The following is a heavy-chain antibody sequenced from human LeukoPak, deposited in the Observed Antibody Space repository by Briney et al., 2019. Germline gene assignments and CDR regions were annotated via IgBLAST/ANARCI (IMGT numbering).Heavy chain of an antibody. D-gene: IGHD2-2*02. CDR2: VNHSGST. V-gene: IGHV4-34*01. Sequence: SETLSLTCAVDGVSFSGYYWSWIRQPPGKGLEWLGEVNHSGSTNYNPSLKSRVTISVDTSKNQFSLKLSSVTAADTAVYYCASRLLGYCSSTSCYNNWFDPWGQGTLVTVSS. CDR1: GVSFSGYY. CDR3: ASRLLGYCSSTSCYNNWFDP. J-gene: IGHJ5*02.